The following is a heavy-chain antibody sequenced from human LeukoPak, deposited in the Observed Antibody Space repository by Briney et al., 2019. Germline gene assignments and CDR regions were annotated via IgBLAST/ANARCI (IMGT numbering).Heavy chain of an antibody. CDR2: INPNSGGT. V-gene: IGHV1-2*02. CDR3: ARTAPTTYSSGWYDSYYYYYYMDV. Sequence: ASVKVSCKASGYTFTGYYMHWVRQAPGQGLEWMGWINPNSGGTNYAQKFQGRVTMTRDTSISTAYMELRSLRSDDTAVYYCARTAPTTYSSGWYDSYYYYYYMDVWGKGTTVTVSS. J-gene: IGHJ6*03. CDR1: GYTFTGYY. D-gene: IGHD6-19*01.